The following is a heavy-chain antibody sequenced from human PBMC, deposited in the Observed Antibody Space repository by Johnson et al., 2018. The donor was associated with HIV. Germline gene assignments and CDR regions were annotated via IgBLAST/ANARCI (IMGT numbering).Heavy chain of an antibody. CDR3: ARDSVILVDGAFDI. CDR2: IRYDGKDK. V-gene: IGHV3-30*02. Sequence: QVQLVESGGGVVRPGGSLRLSCAASGFTFSTYGIHWVRQAPGKGLEWVSFIRYDGKDKYYADSVKGRFTISRDESKNTVYLQMNSLRAEDTAVYYCARDSVILVDGAFDIWGQGTMVTVSS. J-gene: IGHJ3*02. D-gene: IGHD2-15*01. CDR1: GFTFSTYG.